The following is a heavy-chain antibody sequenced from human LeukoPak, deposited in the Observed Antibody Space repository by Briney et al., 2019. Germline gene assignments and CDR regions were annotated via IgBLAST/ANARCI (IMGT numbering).Heavy chain of an antibody. CDR3: ARDRSYGQAFDY. V-gene: IGHV1-18*04. CDR2: ISAYNGNT. D-gene: IGHD5-18*01. CDR1: GYTFTSYG. J-gene: IGHJ4*02. Sequence: ASVKVSCKASGYTFTSYGISWVRLAPGQGLEWMGWISAYNGNTNYAQKLQGRVTMTTDTSTSTAYMELRSLRSDDTAVYYCARDRSYGQAFDYWGQGTLVTVSS.